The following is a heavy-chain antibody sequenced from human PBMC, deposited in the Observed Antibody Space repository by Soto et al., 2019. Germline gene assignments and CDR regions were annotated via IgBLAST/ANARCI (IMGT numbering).Heavy chain of an antibody. Sequence: EVQLVESGGGLVQPGGSLRLSCAASGFTFSSDWMNWVRQGPGKGLEWVSRIISGGIRVSYADSVKGRFIITRDKAKNTLYLEMHSLTAADTAVYYCARERTSKGGMDIWGQGTTVTVSS. V-gene: IGHV3-74*01. CDR1: GFTFSSDW. J-gene: IGHJ6*02. CDR2: IISGGIRV. CDR3: ARERTSKGGMDI.